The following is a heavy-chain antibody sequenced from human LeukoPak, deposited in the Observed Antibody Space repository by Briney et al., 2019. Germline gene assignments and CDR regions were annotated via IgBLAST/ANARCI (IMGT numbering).Heavy chain of an antibody. CDR2: FDPEDGET. Sequence: ASVTASCKVSGYTLTDLSMHWVRQAPGKGLEGMGGFDPEDGETIYAQKFQCRVTMTEDTSTDTAYMELSSLRSEDTAVYYCATSPVVSETRNWFDPWGQGTLVTVSS. V-gene: IGHV1-24*01. J-gene: IGHJ5*02. CDR3: ATSPVVSETRNWFDP. CDR1: GYTLTDLS. D-gene: IGHD4-17*01.